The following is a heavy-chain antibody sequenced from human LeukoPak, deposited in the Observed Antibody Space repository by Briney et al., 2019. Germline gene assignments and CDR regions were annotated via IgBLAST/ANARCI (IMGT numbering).Heavy chain of an antibody. J-gene: IGHJ6*03. D-gene: IGHD6-19*01. CDR2: IKQDGSEK. CDR1: GFTISSYW. Sequence: GGSLRLSCAASGFTISSYWMNWVRQAPGKGLEWVANIKQDGSEKKYVDSVKGRFTISRDNAKNSLYLQMNSLRAEDTAVYYCARDGGAVAGSLGYYFYMDVWGKGTTVTVSS. V-gene: IGHV3-7*01. CDR3: ARDGGAVAGSLGYYFYMDV.